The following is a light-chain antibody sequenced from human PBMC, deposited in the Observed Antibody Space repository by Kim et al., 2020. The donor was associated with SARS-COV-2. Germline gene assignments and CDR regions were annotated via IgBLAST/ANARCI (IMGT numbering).Light chain of an antibody. V-gene: IGKV3-15*01. CDR2: GAS. Sequence: EIVMTQSPATLSVSPGERATLSCRASQSVSSNLAWYQQKPGQAPRLLIYGASTRATGIPARFSGSGSGTEFTLTISSLQSEDFAVYYCQQYNNWPPLIFGGGTKLEI. J-gene: IGKJ4*01. CDR3: QQYNNWPPLI. CDR1: QSVSSN.